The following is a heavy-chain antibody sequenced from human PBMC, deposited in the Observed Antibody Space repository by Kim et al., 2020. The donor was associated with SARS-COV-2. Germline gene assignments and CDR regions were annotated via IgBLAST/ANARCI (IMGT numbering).Heavy chain of an antibody. J-gene: IGHJ5*02. Sequence: GGSLRLSCAASGFTFSSYAMSWVRQAPGKGLEWVSAISGSGGSTYYADSVKGRFTISRDNSKNTLYLQMNSLRAEDTAVYYCAKERLICSSTSCYEWGNWFDPWGQGTLVTVSS. CDR1: GFTFSSYA. D-gene: IGHD2-2*01. V-gene: IGHV3-23*01. CDR2: ISGSGGST. CDR3: AKERLICSSTSCYEWGNWFDP.